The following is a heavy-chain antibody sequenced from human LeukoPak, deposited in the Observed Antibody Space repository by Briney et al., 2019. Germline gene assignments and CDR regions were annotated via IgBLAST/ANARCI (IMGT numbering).Heavy chain of an antibody. Sequence: SETLSLTCAVYGGSFSGYYWSWIRQPPGKGLEWIGEINHSGSTNYNPSLKSRVTISVDTSKNQFSLKLSSVTAADTAVYYCARNYDFWSGYYEWGQGTLVTVSS. J-gene: IGHJ4*02. CDR2: INHSGST. CDR1: GGSFSGYY. CDR3: ARNYDFWSGYYE. D-gene: IGHD3-3*01. V-gene: IGHV4-34*01.